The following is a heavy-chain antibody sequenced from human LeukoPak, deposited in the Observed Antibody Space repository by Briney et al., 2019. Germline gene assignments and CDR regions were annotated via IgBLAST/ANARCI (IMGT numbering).Heavy chain of an antibody. D-gene: IGHD2-8*01. J-gene: IGHJ4*02. CDR1: GFTFSSYE. Sequence: GGTLRFSCAAYGFTFSSYEMNWVRQAPGKGREGVSYISSRGRTIYKADSVEGRFTISRDNSKNTLYLQMNSLRAEDTAVYYCAKDGVPSRYFGRNYFDYWGQGTLVTVSS. CDR3: AKDGVPSRYFGRNYFDY. V-gene: IGHV3-48*03. CDR2: ISSRGRTI.